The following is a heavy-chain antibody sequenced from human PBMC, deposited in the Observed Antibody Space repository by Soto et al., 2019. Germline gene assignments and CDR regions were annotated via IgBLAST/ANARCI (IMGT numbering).Heavy chain of an antibody. V-gene: IGHV3-23*01. J-gene: IGHJ4*02. CDR3: AKDSDIVVVPAAHSFDY. Sequence: GGSLRLSCAASGFTFSSYAMSWVRQAPGKGLEWVSAISGSGGSTYYADSVKGRFTISRDNSKNMLYLQMNSLRAEDTAVYYCAKDSDIVVVPAAHSFDYWGQGTLVTVSS. CDR2: ISGSGGST. D-gene: IGHD2-2*01. CDR1: GFTFSSYA.